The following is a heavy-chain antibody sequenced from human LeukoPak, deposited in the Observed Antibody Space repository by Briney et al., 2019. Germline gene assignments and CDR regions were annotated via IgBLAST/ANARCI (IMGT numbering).Heavy chain of an antibody. CDR2: INHSGGT. J-gene: IGHJ4*02. CDR1: GGSFSGYY. V-gene: IGHV4-34*01. Sequence: SETLSLTCAVYGGSFSGYYLSWIRQPPGKGLEWIGEINHSGGTYYNPSLKSRVTISVDRSKNQFSLKLTSVTAADTAVYYCASPEGYWGQGTLVTVSS. CDR3: ASPEGY.